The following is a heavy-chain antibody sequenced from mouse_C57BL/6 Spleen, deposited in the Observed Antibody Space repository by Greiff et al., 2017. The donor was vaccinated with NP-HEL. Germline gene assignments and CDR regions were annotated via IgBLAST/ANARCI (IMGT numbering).Heavy chain of an antibody. J-gene: IGHJ4*01. CDR2: VYPSDSET. CDR1: GYTFTSYW. Sequence: VQLQQPGAELVRPGSSVKLSCKASGYTFTSYWMDWVKQRPGQGLEWIGNVYPSDSETHYNQKFKDKATLTVDKSSSTAYMQLSSLTSEDSAVYYCALYGNYVGYYYAMDYWGQGTSVTVSS. D-gene: IGHD2-1*01. CDR3: ALYGNYVGYYYAMDY. V-gene: IGHV1-61*01.